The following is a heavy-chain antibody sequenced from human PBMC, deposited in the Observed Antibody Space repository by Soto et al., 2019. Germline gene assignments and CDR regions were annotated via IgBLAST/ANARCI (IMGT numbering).Heavy chain of an antibody. V-gene: IGHV1-2*02. CDR1: GYPVTAYY. Sequence: QLHLVQSGAVVKKPGASVTVSCSASGYPVTAYYMHWVRQAPGRGLEWMGGINPATGAAKYTQTFQGRVTITRDTATSRVFMELSGLTCGDTAVFYCARGGGVGVAGSAAFDMWGQGTVVTVSS. J-gene: IGHJ3*02. D-gene: IGHD3-3*01. CDR2: INPATGAA. CDR3: ARGGGVGVAGSAAFDM.